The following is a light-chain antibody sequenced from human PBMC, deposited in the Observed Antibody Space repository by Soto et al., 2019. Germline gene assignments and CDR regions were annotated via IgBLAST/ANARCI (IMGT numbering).Light chain of an antibody. Sequence: EIVLTQSPATLSLSPGERATLSCRASQSVSSYLAWYQHKPGQAPRLLIYDASKRATGIPARFSGSGFGTDFTLTISSLEPEDFATYYCQQYNSYPFTFGPGTKVDIK. CDR2: DAS. V-gene: IGKV3-11*01. J-gene: IGKJ3*01. CDR3: QQYNSYPFT. CDR1: QSVSSY.